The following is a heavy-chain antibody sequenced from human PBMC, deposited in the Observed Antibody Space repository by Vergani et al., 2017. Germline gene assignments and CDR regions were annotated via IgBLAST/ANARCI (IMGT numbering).Heavy chain of an antibody. D-gene: IGHD3-3*01. J-gene: IGHJ6*02. CDR2: ISSSGSTI. V-gene: IGHV3-11*04. CDR1: GFTFSDYY. Sequence: QVQLVESGGGLVKPGGSLRLSCAASGFTFSDYYMSWIRQAPGKGREWVSYISSSGSTIYYADSVKGRFTISRDNAKNALYLQMNSLRAEDTAVYYCAGDGRITIFGVVIGYGMDVWGQGTTVTVSS. CDR3: AGDGRITIFGVVIGYGMDV.